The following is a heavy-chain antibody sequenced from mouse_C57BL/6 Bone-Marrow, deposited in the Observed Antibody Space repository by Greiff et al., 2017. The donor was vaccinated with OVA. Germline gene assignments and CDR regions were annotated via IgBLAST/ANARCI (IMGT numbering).Heavy chain of an antibody. J-gene: IGHJ1*03. V-gene: IGHV1-18*01. Sequence: VQLKQSGPELVKPGASVKIPCKASGYTFTDYNMDWVKQSHGKSLEWIGDINPNNGGTIYNQKFKGKATLTVDKSSSTAYMELRSLTSEDTAVYYCATSGSSYFYWYFDVWGTGTTVTVSS. CDR3: ATSGSSYFYWYFDV. CDR1: GYTFTDYN. D-gene: IGHD1-1*01. CDR2: INPNNGGT.